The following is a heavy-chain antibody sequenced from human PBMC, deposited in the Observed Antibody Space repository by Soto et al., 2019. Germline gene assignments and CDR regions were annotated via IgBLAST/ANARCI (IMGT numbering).Heavy chain of an antibody. CDR3: AKDPSPAPQYYMDV. CDR2: ISWKSGRI. V-gene: IGHV3-9*01. D-gene: IGHD6-25*01. CDR1: GFTLGRYT. Sequence: GGSLRLSCAASGFTLGRYTMGWVRQTPWKGLEWVAGISWKSGRIGYADSVKGRFTISRDNAKNSLYLQMNSLRPEDSALYYCAKDPSPAPQYYMDVWGKGTTVTVSS. J-gene: IGHJ6*03.